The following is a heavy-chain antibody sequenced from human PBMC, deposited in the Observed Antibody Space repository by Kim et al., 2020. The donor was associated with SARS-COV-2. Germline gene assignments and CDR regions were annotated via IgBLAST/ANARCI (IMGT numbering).Heavy chain of an antibody. Sequence: GGSLRLSCAGSGLTFSHYWMTWVRQAPGKGLEWVANIKQDGSEKYYVDSVKGRFTISRDNAKNSLYLQMNSLRAEDTAVYYCARDHVVPGVAAYFSYYG. J-gene: IGHJ6*01. CDR1: GLTFSHYW. CDR3: ARDHVVPGVAAYFSYYG. CDR2: IKQDGSEK. V-gene: IGHV3-7*01. D-gene: IGHD6-19*01.